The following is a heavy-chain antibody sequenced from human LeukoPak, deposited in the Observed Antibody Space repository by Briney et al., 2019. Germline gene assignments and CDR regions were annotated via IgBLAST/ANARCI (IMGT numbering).Heavy chain of an antibody. J-gene: IGHJ6*03. CDR1: GFTFSDYY. V-gene: IGHV3-11*04. CDR2: ISSSGSTI. CDR3: ARGQMSDLPPYYYYMDV. D-gene: IGHD2-21*02. Sequence: GGSLRPSCAASGFTFSDYYMSWIRQAPGKGLEWVSYISSSGSTIYYADSVKGRFTISRDNAKNSLYLQMNSLRAEDTAVYYCARGQMSDLPPYYYYMDVWGKGTTVTVSS.